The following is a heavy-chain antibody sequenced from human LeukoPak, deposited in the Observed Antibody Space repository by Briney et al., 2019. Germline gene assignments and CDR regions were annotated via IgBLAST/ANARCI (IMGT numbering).Heavy chain of an antibody. CDR2: IRYDGSNK. D-gene: IGHD3-16*02. CDR1: GFTFSSYG. CDR3: ASGGDGYRPYFDY. J-gene: IGHJ4*02. Sequence: GGSLRLSCAASGFTFSSYGMHWVRQAPGKGLEWVAFIRYDGSNKYYADSVKGRFTISRDNSKNTLYLQMNSLRAEDTAVYYCASGGDGYRPYFDYWGQGTLVTVSS. V-gene: IGHV3-30*02.